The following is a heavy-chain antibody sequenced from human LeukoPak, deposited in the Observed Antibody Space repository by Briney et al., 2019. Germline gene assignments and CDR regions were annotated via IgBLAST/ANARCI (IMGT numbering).Heavy chain of an antibody. V-gene: IGHV1-69-2*01. CDR1: GYTFTDYD. CDR3: ATASAMAVISY. D-gene: IGHD5-18*01. Sequence: ATVTISCKVSGYTFTDYDMHWVQKAPGKGLEWMGLVDPEDGETIYAEKFQGRVTITADTSTDTAYMVLSSLTSEDTAVYYCATASAMAVISYCGQGTLVTVSS. J-gene: IGHJ4*02. CDR2: VDPEDGET.